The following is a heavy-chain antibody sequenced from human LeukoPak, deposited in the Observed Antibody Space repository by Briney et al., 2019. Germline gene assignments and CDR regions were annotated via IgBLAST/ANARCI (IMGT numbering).Heavy chain of an antibody. CDR3: AKLTSSGYYQDAFDI. CDR2: INWNGAST. V-gene: IGHV3-20*04. Sequence: GGSLRLSCAASGFSFDDLGMTWVRQVPGKGLEWVAGINWNGASTGYADSVRGRFTISRDNAKNSLYLQMNSLRAEDTALYYCAKLTSSGYYQDAFDIWGQGTMVTVSS. CDR1: GFSFDDLG. D-gene: IGHD3-22*01. J-gene: IGHJ3*02.